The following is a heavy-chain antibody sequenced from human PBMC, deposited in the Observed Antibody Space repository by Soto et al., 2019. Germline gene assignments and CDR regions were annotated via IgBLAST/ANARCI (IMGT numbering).Heavy chain of an antibody. CDR1: GYSFTSLD. Sequence: ASVKVSCKASGYSFTSLDINWVRQTTGQGLEWMGWMQPSSGRTGYAQKFQGRVTMTRDTSINTAYMELSSLTSDDAAFYYCARGVTAGVDYWGQGTLVTVSS. V-gene: IGHV1-8*01. CDR3: ARGVTAGVDY. CDR2: MQPSSGRT. J-gene: IGHJ4*02. D-gene: IGHD1-26*01.